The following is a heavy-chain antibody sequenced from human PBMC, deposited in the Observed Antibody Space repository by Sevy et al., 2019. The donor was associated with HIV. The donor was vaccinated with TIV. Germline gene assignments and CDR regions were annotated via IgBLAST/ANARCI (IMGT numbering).Heavy chain of an antibody. V-gene: IGHV3-53*01. D-gene: IGHD2-15*01. CDR2: IYSDGRT. CDR1: GFSVSSNY. J-gene: IGHJ6*02. Sequence: GGSLRLSCVVSGFSVSSNYMSWVRQAPGKGLEWVSNIYSDGRTHYADCVRGRFTISRDTSKNTVYLEMKSLRAEDTAVYYCTREDIVLGEDNYYGMDVWGHGTTVTVSS. CDR3: TREDIVLGEDNYYGMDV.